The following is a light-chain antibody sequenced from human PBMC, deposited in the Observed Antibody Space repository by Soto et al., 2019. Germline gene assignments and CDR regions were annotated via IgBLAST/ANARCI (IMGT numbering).Light chain of an antibody. CDR3: SSYTSSSTPWV. CDR1: SSDVGGYNY. V-gene: IGLV2-14*01. Sequence: QSALTQPASVSGSPGQSITISCTGTSSDVGGYNYVSWYQQHPGKAPKLMIYEVSNRPSGVSNRFSGSKSGNTASLTISGRQAADEADYYCSSYTSSSTPWVFGGGTQLTVL. J-gene: IGLJ3*02. CDR2: EVS.